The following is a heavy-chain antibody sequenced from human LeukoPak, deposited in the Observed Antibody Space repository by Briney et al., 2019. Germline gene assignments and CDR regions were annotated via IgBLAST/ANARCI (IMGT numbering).Heavy chain of an antibody. CDR1: GFTFSSYW. V-gene: IGHV3-7*01. J-gene: IGHJ6*03. CDR3: ARDGEDTAMVIYYYYYMDV. D-gene: IGHD5-18*01. Sequence: QAGGSLRLSCAASGFTFSSYWMSWVRQAPGKGLEWVADIKQDGSEKYYVDSVKGRFTISRDNAKNSLYLQMNSLRAEDTAVYYCARDGEDTAMVIYYYYYMDVWGKGTTVTVSS. CDR2: IKQDGSEK.